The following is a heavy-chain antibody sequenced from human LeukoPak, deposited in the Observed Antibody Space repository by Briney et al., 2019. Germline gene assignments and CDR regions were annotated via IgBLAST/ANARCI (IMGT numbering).Heavy chain of an antibody. CDR3: AKEREDLVVVAAAMRGYI. Sequence: SGGSLRLSCAASGFTVSSYGMHWVRQAPGKGLEWVAFTRFDGNFKYYADSVKGRFTISRDNSKNTVFLQMNSLRPEDTAVYYCAKEREDLVVVAAAMRGYIWGQGTLVTVSS. CDR1: GFTVSSYG. D-gene: IGHD2-2*01. V-gene: IGHV3-30*02. J-gene: IGHJ4*02. CDR2: TRFDGNFK.